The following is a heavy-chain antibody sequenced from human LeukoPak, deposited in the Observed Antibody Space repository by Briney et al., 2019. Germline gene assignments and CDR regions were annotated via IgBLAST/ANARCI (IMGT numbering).Heavy chain of an antibody. CDR2: ISSSGSTI. Sequence: GGSLRLSCAASGFTFSSYEMNWARQAPGKGLEWVSYISSSGSTIYYADSVKGRFTISRDNAKNSLYLQMNSLRAEDTAVYYCARDRRSGSYYHSIDYWGQGTLVAVSS. D-gene: IGHD3-10*01. J-gene: IGHJ4*02. V-gene: IGHV3-48*03. CDR3: ARDRRSGSYYHSIDY. CDR1: GFTFSSYE.